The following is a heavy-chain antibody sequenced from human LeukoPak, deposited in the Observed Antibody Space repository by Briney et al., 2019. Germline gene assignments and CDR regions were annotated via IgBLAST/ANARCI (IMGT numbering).Heavy chain of an antibody. CDR1: GGSFSGYY. CDR2: INHSGST. V-gene: IGHV4-34*01. Sequence: PSETLSLTCAVYGGSFSGYYWSWIRQPPGKGLEWIGEINHSGSTNYNPSLKSRVTISVDTSKNQFSLKLSSVTAADTAVYYCARQKRVNYNDSSGYYSNYWGQGTLVTVSS. D-gene: IGHD3-22*01. J-gene: IGHJ4*02. CDR3: ARQKRVNYNDSSGYYSNY.